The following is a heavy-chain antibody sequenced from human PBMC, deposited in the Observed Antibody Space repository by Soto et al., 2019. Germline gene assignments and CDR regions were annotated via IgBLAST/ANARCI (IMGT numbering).Heavy chain of an antibody. Sequence: QVQLQQWGAGLLKPSETLSLTCAVYGGSFSGYYWSWIRQPPGKGLEWIGEINHSGSTNYNPSLKSRVTISVDTSKNQFSLNLSSVTAADTAVYYCARGWYSSSWYGYWGQGTLVTVSS. V-gene: IGHV4-34*01. J-gene: IGHJ4*02. CDR3: ARGWYSSSWYGY. CDR1: GGSFSGYY. D-gene: IGHD6-13*01. CDR2: INHSGST.